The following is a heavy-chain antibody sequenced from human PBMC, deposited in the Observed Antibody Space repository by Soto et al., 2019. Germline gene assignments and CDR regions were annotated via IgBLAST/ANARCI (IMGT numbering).Heavy chain of an antibody. J-gene: IGHJ6*02. Sequence: GGSLRLSCAASGFTFSRCNMNWVRQAPGKGLEWVSYISDSSNTIYYADSVKGRFTISRDNAKNSLYLQMNSLRDEDTAVYYCARDAEGIKIFGVVRGGMDVWGQGTTVTVSS. CDR2: ISDSSNTI. CDR3: ARDAEGIKIFGVVRGGMDV. D-gene: IGHD3-3*01. V-gene: IGHV3-48*02. CDR1: GFTFSRCN.